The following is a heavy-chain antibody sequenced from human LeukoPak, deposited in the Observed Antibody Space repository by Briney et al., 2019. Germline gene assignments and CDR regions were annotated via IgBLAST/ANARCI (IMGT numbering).Heavy chain of an antibody. V-gene: IGHV1-18*01. CDR3: AREVRGGTFDI. D-gene: IGHD3-10*01. J-gene: IGHJ3*02. CDR2: ISAYNGNT. Sequence: ASVKVSCKASSYTFTNYAFTWVRQAPGQGLEWMGRISAYNGNTNYAQKLQGRVTMTTDTSTTTAYMELRSLRSDDTAVYYCAREVRGGTFDIWGQGTMVTVSS. CDR1: SYTFTNYA.